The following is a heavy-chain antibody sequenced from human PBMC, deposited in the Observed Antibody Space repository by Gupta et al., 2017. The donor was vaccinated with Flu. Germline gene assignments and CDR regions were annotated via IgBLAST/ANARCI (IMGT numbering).Heavy chain of an antibody. CDR2: ISGGGSTV. V-gene: IGHV3-48*03. D-gene: IGHD5-18*01. CDR3: ARGYTNLDY. J-gene: IGHJ4*02. CDR1: GFTFSNYG. Sequence: EVQLVESGGGLLQPGGSLRLACAASGFTFSNYGMNWVREAPGKGLEWVSYISGGGSTVFYADSVKGRFTISRDNFKKSLYLQINSLRGEDTAVYYCARGYTNLDYWGQGTLVTVSS.